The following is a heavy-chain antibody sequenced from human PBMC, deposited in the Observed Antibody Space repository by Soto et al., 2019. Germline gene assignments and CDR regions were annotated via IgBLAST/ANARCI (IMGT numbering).Heavy chain of an antibody. J-gene: IGHJ4*02. D-gene: IGHD3-10*01. CDR3: VRDLNGSGDY. Sequence: PSETLSLTCTVSGGSISSGFYWDWIRQPPGKGLEWIGSIYYRGNTYYNPSHNGRITISLDTSKNQLSLSLRSVTAADTAIYFCVRDLNGSGDYWGQGTLVTVS. CDR1: GGSISSGFY. V-gene: IGHV4-38-2*02. CDR2: IYYRGNT.